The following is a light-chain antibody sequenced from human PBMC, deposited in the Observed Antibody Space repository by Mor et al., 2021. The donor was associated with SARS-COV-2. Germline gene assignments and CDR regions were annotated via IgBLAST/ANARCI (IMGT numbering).Light chain of an antibody. CDR3: QQLNSYPLS. V-gene: IGKV1-9*01. Sequence: GKAPELLISAASTLQSGVPSRFSGSGSGTEFTLTIRSLQPEDFATYYCQQLNSYPLSFGPGTKVDIK. CDR2: AAS. J-gene: IGKJ3*01.